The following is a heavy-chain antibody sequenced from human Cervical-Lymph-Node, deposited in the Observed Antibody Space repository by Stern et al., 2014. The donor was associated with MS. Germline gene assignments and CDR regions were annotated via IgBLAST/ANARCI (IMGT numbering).Heavy chain of an antibody. Sequence: QVTLKESGPALVKPTQTLTLTCTFSGFSLTTSGMCVTWIRQPPGKALEWLALIDLEDDQFYSSSLKTRLTISKDTSKNQVVLTMTNMDPVDTGTYYCARSRLYPGGEYFYYGLDVWGQGTTVTVSS. CDR1: GFSLTTSGMC. CDR2: IDLEDDQ. CDR3: ARSRLYPGGEYFYYGLDV. D-gene: IGHD2/OR15-2a*01. J-gene: IGHJ6*02. V-gene: IGHV2-70*01.